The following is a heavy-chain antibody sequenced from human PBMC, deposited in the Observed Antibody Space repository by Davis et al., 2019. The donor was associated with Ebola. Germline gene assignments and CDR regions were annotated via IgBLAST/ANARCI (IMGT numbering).Heavy chain of an antibody. CDR1: GGSFSGYY. J-gene: IGHJ6*02. D-gene: IGHD2-15*01. CDR3: ARRDIVVVGGMDV. Sequence: MPSETLSLTCAVYGGSFSGYYWSWIRQPPGKGLEWIGEINHSGSTNYNPSLKSRVTISVDTSKNQFSLKLSSVTAADTAVYYCARRDIVVVGGMDVWGQETTVTVSS. V-gene: IGHV4-34*01. CDR2: INHSGST.